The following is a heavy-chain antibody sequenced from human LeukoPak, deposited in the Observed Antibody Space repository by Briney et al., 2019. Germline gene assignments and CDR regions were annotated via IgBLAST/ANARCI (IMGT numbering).Heavy chain of an antibody. V-gene: IGHV1-2*02. J-gene: IGHJ5*02. D-gene: IGHD2-15*01. Sequence: ASVKVSCKASGYTFTGYYIHWVRQAPGHGLEWMGWINPSSGGTNYAQSFQGRVTMTRDTSSSTAHMELSRLRSDDTAVYYCARGDCSVSGCHGGSWFDPWGQGTLVTVSS. CDR2: INPSSGGT. CDR1: GYTFTGYY. CDR3: ARGDCSVSGCHGGSWFDP.